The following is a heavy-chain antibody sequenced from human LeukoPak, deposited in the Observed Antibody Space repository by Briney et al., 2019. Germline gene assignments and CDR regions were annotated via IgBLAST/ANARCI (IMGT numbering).Heavy chain of an antibody. CDR1: GYSFTSYW. Sequence: PGESLKTSCKGSGYSFTSYWIGWVRQMPGKGLEWMGIIYPGDSDTRYSPSFQGQVTISADKSISTAYLQWSSLKASDTAMYYCARRKHLQSGSVDYWGQGTLVTVSS. CDR3: ARRKHLQSGSVDY. J-gene: IGHJ4*02. V-gene: IGHV5-51*01. CDR2: IYPGDSDT. D-gene: IGHD4-11*01.